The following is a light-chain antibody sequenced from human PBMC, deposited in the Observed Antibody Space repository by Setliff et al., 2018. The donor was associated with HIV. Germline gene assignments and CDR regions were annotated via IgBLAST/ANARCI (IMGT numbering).Light chain of an antibody. CDR1: HNDVGSYDY. J-gene: IGLJ1*01. CDR3: SSYTTTKTYV. CDR2: DVS. V-gene: IGLV2-14*03. Sequence: QSSLTQPASVSGSPGQTISISCTGTHNDVGSYDYVSWYQQHPGKAPKLIILDVSKGPSGVSNRFSGSKSGNTASLTISGLQAADEADYYSSSYTTTKTYVFGSGTKVTVL.